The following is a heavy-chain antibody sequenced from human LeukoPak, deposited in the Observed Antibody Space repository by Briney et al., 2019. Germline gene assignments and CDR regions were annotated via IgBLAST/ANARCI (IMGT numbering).Heavy chain of an antibody. V-gene: IGHV3-23*01. CDR3: ARFSGTDPYYFDY. CDR1: GFTFSTSA. D-gene: IGHD3-10*01. CDR2: IDSGGRP. J-gene: IGHJ4*02. Sequence: GGSLRLSCAASGFTFSTSAMSWVRQAPGKGLEWVSAIDSGGRPYYADFVKGRFTISRDNAKNSLYLQMNSLRAEDTAVYYCARFSGTDPYYFDYWGQGTLVTVSS.